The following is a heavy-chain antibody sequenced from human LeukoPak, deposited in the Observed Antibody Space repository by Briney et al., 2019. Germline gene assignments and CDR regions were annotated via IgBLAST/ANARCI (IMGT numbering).Heavy chain of an antibody. CDR1: GYTFTGYY. Sequence: VASVKVSCKASGYTFTGYYMHWVRQAPGQGLGWMGWINPNSGGTNYAQKFQGRVTMTRDTSISTAYMELSRLRSDDTAVYYCARDQGIPTYYYGMDVWGQGTTVTVSS. J-gene: IGHJ6*02. CDR3: ARDQGIPTYYYGMDV. V-gene: IGHV1-2*02. CDR2: INPNSGGT.